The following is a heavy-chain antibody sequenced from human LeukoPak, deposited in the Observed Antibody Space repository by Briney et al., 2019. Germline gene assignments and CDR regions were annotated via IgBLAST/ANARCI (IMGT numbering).Heavy chain of an antibody. CDR2: INSDGSNT. D-gene: IGHD6-19*01. CDR1: GFTFSSYW. Sequence: GGSLRLSCAASGFTFSSYWMHWVRQAPGKGLVWVSRINSDGSNTNYADSVKGRFTISRDNAKNTLFLQMNSLRAEDTAVFYCARVRDISGHWGFLDYWGQGTLVTVSS. V-gene: IGHV3-74*01. CDR3: ARVRDISGHWGFLDY. J-gene: IGHJ4*02.